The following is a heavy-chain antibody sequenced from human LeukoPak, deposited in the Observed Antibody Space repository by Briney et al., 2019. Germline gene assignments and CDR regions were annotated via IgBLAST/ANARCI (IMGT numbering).Heavy chain of an antibody. V-gene: IGHV1-46*01. D-gene: IGHD3-22*01. Sequence: GASVRVSCKASGYILTSYYMHWVRQAPGQGLEWMGLINPSSGSTSYAQKFQGRVTMTRDTSTSTVYMELSSLRSEDTAMYYCARSYYDSSGYQGNDNWGQGTLVTVSS. CDR3: ARSYYDSSGYQGNDN. J-gene: IGHJ4*02. CDR1: GYILTSYY. CDR2: INPSSGST.